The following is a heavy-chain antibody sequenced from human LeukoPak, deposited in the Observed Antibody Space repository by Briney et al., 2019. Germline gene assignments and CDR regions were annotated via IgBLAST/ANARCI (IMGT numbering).Heavy chain of an antibody. V-gene: IGHV3-21*04. CDR3: AREYRHFYCSRTSCYSSSWFDP. Sequence: PGGSLRLSCEASGFTFNTYSMNWARQAPGKGLEWVSSIDSSGGYMFDADSVKGRFIISRDNSKNTLYLQMNSLRAEDTAVYYCAREYRHFYCSRTSCYSSSWFDPWGQGTLVTVSS. CDR1: GFTFNTYS. D-gene: IGHD2-2*02. CDR2: IDSSGGYM. J-gene: IGHJ5*02.